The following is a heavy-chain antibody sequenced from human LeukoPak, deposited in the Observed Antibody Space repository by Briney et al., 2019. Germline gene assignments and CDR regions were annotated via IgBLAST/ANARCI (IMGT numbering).Heavy chain of an antibody. Sequence: PSETLSLTCAVYGGSFSGYYWSWIRQPPGKGLEWIGEINHSGSTNYNPSLKSRVTISVDTSKNQFSLKLSSVTAADTAVYYCARGPKLRFLEWSRYYYYYYMDVWGKGTTVTVSS. CDR1: GGSFSGYY. D-gene: IGHD3-3*01. V-gene: IGHV4-34*01. CDR3: ARGPKLRFLEWSRYYYYYYMDV. J-gene: IGHJ6*03. CDR2: INHSGST.